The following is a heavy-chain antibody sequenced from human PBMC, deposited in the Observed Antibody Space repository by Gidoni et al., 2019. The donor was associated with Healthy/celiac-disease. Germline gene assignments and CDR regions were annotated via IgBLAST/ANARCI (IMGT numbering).Heavy chain of an antibody. CDR1: GGTFSSYA. CDR3: AGYCSSTSCAEGYGMDV. J-gene: IGHJ6*02. V-gene: IGHV1-69*01. CDR2: IIPIFGTA. D-gene: IGHD2-2*01. Sequence: QVQLVQSGAEVKKPGSSVKVSCKASGGTFSSYAISWVRQAPGQGLEWMGGIIPIFGTANYAQKFQGRVTITADESTSTAYMELSSLRSEDTAVYYCAGYCSSTSCAEGYGMDVWGQGTTVTVSS.